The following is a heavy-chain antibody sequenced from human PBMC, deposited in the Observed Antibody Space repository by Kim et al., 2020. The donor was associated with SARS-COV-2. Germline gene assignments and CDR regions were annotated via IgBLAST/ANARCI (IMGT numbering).Heavy chain of an antibody. CDR2: YAGDSDT. CDR3: ARIGDY. V-gene: IGHV5-51*01. Sequence: YAGDSDTRYSPSFQGQVTISADKSISTAYLQWCSLKASDTAMYYCARIGDYWGQGTLVTVSS. J-gene: IGHJ4*02. D-gene: IGHD2-15*01.